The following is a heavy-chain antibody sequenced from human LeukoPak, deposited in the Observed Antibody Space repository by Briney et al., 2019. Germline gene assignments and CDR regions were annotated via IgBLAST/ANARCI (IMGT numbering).Heavy chain of an antibody. J-gene: IGHJ4*02. CDR3: GNEKMPSGNFDF. CDR2: INPKRDLR. CDR1: GYTFTDYY. D-gene: IGHD1-26*01. Sequence: GASVKVSCKTSGYTFTDYYIHWMRQAPGQGLEWMGGINPKRDLRNYAQRFEGRVAMTRDTSISTAYLELNSLTSDDTAMYYCGNEKMPSGNFDFWGQGSLVTVSS. V-gene: IGHV1-2*02.